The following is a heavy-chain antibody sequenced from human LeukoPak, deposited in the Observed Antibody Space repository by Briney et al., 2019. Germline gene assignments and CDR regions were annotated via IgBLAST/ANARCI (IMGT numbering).Heavy chain of an antibody. J-gene: IGHJ6*02. CDR3: AKMVVAAKDYYYGMDV. CDR2: ISSSSSTI. CDR1: GFTFSSYS. V-gene: IGHV3-48*01. Sequence: GGSLRLSCAASGFTFSSYSMNWVRLAPGKGLEWVSYISSSSSTIYYADSVKGRFTISRDNAKNSLYLQMNSLRAEDTAVYYCAKMVVAAKDYYYGMDVWGQGTTVTVSS. D-gene: IGHD2-15*01.